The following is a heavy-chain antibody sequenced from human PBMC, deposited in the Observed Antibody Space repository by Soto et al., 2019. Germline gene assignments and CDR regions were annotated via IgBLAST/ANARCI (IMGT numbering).Heavy chain of an antibody. J-gene: IGHJ1*01. V-gene: IGHV3-53*01. CDR3: ARDRVESGYPEYFQH. D-gene: IGHD3-22*01. CDR1: GFTVSSNY. CDR2: IYSGGST. Sequence: EVQLVESGGGLTQPGGSLRLSCAASGFTVSSNYMSWVRQAPGKGLEWVSVIYSGGSTYYADSVKGRFTISRDNSKNTLYLQMNSLRAEHTAVYYCARDRVESGYPEYFQHWGQGTLVTVSS.